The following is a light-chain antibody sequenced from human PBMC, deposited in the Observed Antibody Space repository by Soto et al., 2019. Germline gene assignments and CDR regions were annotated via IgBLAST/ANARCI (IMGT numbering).Light chain of an antibody. CDR2: LGS. Sequence: DIVMTQSPLSLPVTPGEPASISCRSSQSLLHSNGYNYLDWYLQKPGQSPQLLIYLGSNRASGVHDRFSGSGSGTDFTLKISRVEAEYVGVYYCMQALQTPYTFGQGTKLVIK. CDR3: MQALQTPYT. CDR1: QSLLHSNGYNY. J-gene: IGKJ2*01. V-gene: IGKV2-28*01.